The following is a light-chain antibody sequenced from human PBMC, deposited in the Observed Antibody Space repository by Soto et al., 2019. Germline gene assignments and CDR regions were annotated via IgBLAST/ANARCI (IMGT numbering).Light chain of an antibody. CDR1: QAISRY. Sequence: QLTQSPSSLSASIGDRVTITCRATQAISRYLAWYQQKPGAAPQLLIYAATTLQSGVPSRFSGGVSGTEFTLTITSLQSDDSATYYCQQLNSYPREFDQGTKVEIK. CDR3: QQLNSYPRE. J-gene: IGKJ1*01. CDR2: AAT. V-gene: IGKV1-9*01.